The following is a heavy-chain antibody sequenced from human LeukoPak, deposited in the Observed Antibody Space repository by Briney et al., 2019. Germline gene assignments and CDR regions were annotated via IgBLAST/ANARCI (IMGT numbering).Heavy chain of an antibody. V-gene: IGHV3-11*05. D-gene: IGHD6-13*01. CDR2: ISSSSSNI. J-gene: IGHJ4*02. CDR3: ARAGAHTSRWEGPIDY. Sequence: GGSLRLSCAASGFTFSHHYMSWIRQFPGKGLEWVSYISSSSSNINYADSVKGRFTISRDNAKNSLYLQINSLRAEGTAVYYCARAGAHTSRWEGPIDYWGQGTLATVSS. CDR1: GFTFSHHY.